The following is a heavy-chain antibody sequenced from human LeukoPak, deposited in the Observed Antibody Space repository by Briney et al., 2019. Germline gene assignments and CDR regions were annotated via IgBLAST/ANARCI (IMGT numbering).Heavy chain of an antibody. V-gene: IGHV4-4*07. CDR2: IYTTGTT. Sequence: PSETLSLTCTVSGGSISSYYWSWVRQPAGKGLEWIGRIYTTGTTNYNPSLKSRVTISVDKSKNQFSLKVGYVTAADPAAYYCSRDAVAGDGLNYCDLGGRGTLVSVS. D-gene: IGHD6-19*01. CDR1: GGSISSYY. J-gene: IGHJ4*02. CDR3: SRDAVAGDGLNYCDL.